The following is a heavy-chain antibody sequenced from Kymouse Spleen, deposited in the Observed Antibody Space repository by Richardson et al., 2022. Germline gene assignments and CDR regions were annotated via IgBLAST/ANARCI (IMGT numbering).Heavy chain of an antibody. CDR1: GGSISSSSYY. V-gene: IGHV4-39*01. CDR3: ARSTIFGAEDY. J-gene: IGHJ4*02. CDR2: IYYSGST. D-gene: IGHD3-3*01. Sequence: QLQLQESGPGLVKPSETLSLTCTVSGGSISSSSYYWGWIRQPPGKGLEWIGSIYYSGSTYYNPSLKSRVTISVDTSKNQFSLKLSSVTAADTAVYYCARSTIFGAEDYWGQGTLVTVSS.